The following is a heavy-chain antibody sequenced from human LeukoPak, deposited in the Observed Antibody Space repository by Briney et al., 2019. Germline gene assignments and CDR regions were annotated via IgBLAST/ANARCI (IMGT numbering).Heavy chain of an antibody. Sequence: PGGSLRLSCAASGFTFSNYWMSWVRQAPGKGLEWVAHINQDGSEKYYVDSVKGRFTISRDNAKNSLYLQMNSLRAEDTGVYYCARDGGGDIVVAFAFDIWGQGTMVTVSS. CDR3: ARDGGGDIVVAFAFDI. CDR2: INQDGSEK. V-gene: IGHV3-7*05. J-gene: IGHJ3*02. CDR1: GFTFSNYW. D-gene: IGHD2-15*01.